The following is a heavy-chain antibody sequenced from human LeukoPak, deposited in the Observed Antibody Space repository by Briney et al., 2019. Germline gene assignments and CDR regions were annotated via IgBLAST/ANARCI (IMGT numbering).Heavy chain of an antibody. Sequence: MTGGSLRLSCAASGFTFSSYSMNWVRQAPGKGLEWVSSISSSSSYIYYADSVKGRFTISRDNARNSLYLQMNSLRAEDTAVYYCARDSVLNAFDIWGQGTMVTVSS. J-gene: IGHJ3*02. V-gene: IGHV3-21*01. CDR1: GFTFSSYS. CDR3: ARDSVLNAFDI. D-gene: IGHD5/OR15-5a*01. CDR2: ISSSSSYI.